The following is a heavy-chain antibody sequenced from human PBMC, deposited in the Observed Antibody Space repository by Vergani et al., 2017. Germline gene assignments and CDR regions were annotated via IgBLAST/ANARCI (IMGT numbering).Heavy chain of an antibody. J-gene: IGHJ6*03. D-gene: IGHD2-15*01. CDR2: IIPIFGTA. Sequence: QVQLVQSGAEVKKPGSSVKVSCKASGGTFSSYAISWVRQAPGQGLEWMGGIIPIFGTANYAQKLQGRVTMTTDTSTSTAYMELRSLRSDDTAVYYCARVICSGGSCYYYYYYMDVWGKGTTVTVSS. CDR1: GGTFSSYA. CDR3: ARVICSGGSCYYYYYYMDV. V-gene: IGHV1-69*06.